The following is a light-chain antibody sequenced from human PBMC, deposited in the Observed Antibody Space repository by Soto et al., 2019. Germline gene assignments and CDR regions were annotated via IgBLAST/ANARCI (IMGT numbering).Light chain of an antibody. V-gene: IGLV2-14*01. CDR1: SSDVGGYNY. CDR2: EVS. J-gene: IGLJ1*01. CDR3: TSYTSSSTLDV. Sequence: QSVLTQPASVSGSPGQSITISCTGTSSDVGGYNYVSWYQQHPGKAPKLMIYEVSNRPLGVSNRFSGSKSGNTASLTISGLQAEDEADYYCTSYTSSSTLDVFGIGTKVTV.